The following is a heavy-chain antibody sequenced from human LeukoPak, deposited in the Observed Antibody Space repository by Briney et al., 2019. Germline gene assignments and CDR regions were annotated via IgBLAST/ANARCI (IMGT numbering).Heavy chain of an antibody. CDR3: AKGTGNYYYYGMDV. CDR2: ISGSDGST. J-gene: IGHJ6*02. Sequence: GGSLRLSCAASGFTFSSYAMSWVRQAPGKGLEWVSAISGSDGSTYYAGSVKGRFTISRDNTKNTLYLQMNSLRAEDTAVYYCAKGTGNYYYYGMDVWGQGTTVTVSS. D-gene: IGHD1-14*01. CDR1: GFTFSSYA. V-gene: IGHV3-23*01.